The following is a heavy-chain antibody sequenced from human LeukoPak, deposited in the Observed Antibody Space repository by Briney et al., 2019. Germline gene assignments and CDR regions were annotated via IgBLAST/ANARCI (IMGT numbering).Heavy chain of an antibody. V-gene: IGHV3-23*01. CDR1: GFTFSSYW. D-gene: IGHD5-12*01. CDR3: AIRKSGNAIDY. CDR2: ISGSGHRT. Sequence: GGSLRLSCAASGFTFSSYWMHWVRQAPGKGLEWVSGISGSGHRTYYADSVKGRFTISRDNSKSTLYLQMNSLRAEDTAVYYCAIRKSGNAIDYWGQGTLITVSS. J-gene: IGHJ4*02.